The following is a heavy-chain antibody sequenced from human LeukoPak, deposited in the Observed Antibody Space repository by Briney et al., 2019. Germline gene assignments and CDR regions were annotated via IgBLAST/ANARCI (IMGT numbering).Heavy chain of an antibody. D-gene: IGHD3-10*01. V-gene: IGHV3-7*03. CDR1: GFTFSNYW. Sequence: PGGSLRLSCVASGFTFSNYWMSWARQAPGKGLEWVANIMKDGSEKQYVDSVRGRFTISRDNAKNSLYLQMNSLRAEDTALYHCARDWEGITMVRGVMEDGMDVWGQGTTVTVSS. CDR2: IMKDGSEK. J-gene: IGHJ6*02. CDR3: ARDWEGITMVRGVMEDGMDV.